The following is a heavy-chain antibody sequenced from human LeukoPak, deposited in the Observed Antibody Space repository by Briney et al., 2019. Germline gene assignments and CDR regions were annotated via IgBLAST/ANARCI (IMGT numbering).Heavy chain of an antibody. CDR2: IYTSGST. CDR1: GGSISSGSYY. D-gene: IGHD3-10*01. V-gene: IGHV4-61*02. Sequence: SETLSLTCTVSGGSISSGSYYWSWIRQPAGKGLEWIGRIYTSGSTSYNPSLKSRVTISIDTSKNQFSLKLSSVTAADTAVYYCARYGYGSGGDYWGQGTLVTVSS. J-gene: IGHJ4*02. CDR3: ARYGYGSGGDY.